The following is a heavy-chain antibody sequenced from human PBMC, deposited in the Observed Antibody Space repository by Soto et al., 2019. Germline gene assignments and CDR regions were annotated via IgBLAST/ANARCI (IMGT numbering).Heavy chain of an antibody. CDR2: ISGSGGST. Sequence: WGSLRLSCAASGFTFSSYAMSWVRQAPGKGLEWVSAISGSGGSTYYADSVKGRFTISRDNSKNTLYLQMNSLRAEDTAVYYCAKGSFGIWGPDYWGQGTLVTVSS. CDR3: AKGSFGIWGPDY. V-gene: IGHV3-23*01. J-gene: IGHJ4*02. CDR1: GFTFSSYA. D-gene: IGHD7-27*01.